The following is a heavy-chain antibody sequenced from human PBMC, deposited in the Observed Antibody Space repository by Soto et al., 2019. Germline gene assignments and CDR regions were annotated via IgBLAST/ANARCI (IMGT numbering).Heavy chain of an antibody. D-gene: IGHD3-10*01. CDR1: GGSFSGYY. CDR2: INHSGST. CDR3: ARGGIITMVRGVMGRFGY. J-gene: IGHJ4*02. V-gene: IGHV4-34*01. Sequence: PSETLSLTCAVYGGSFSGYYWSWIRQPPGKGLEWIGEINHSGSTNYNPSLKSRVTISVDTSKNQFSLKLSSVIAADTAVYYCARGGIITMVRGVMGRFGYWGQGTLVTVSS.